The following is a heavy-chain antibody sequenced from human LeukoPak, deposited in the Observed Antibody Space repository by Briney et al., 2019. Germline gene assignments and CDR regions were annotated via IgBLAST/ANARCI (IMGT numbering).Heavy chain of an antibody. CDR2: VKSDGSRT. CDR3: SRSPQNCETTTCYDALDF. CDR1: GFTFSSYW. V-gene: IGHV3-74*01. J-gene: IGHJ3*01. Sequence: GGSLRLSCAASGFTFSSYWMHWVRQAPGKGLVWVSRVKSDGSRTPYADSVKGRFTISRDNAKNTVYLQMNSLTVEDTAVYYCSRSPQNCETTTCYDALDFWGQGTMVTVSS. D-gene: IGHD2-2*01.